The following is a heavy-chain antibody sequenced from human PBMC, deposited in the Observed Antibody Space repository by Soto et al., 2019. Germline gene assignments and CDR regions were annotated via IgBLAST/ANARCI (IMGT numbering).Heavy chain of an antibody. J-gene: IGHJ5*02. CDR2: IYYNGNT. CDR3: ARGLVVVPANPAEYYYDSRETGFDL. Sequence: GSLRLSCAASGFTFSSYAMSWVRQAPGKGLEWIGYIYYNGNTNYNPSLESRVTISLDTSKNQFSLKLSSVTAADTAVYYCARGLVVVPANPAEYYYDSRETGFDLWGQGTLVTVSS. D-gene: IGHD2-15*01. CDR1: GFTFSSYA. V-gene: IGHV4-59*01.